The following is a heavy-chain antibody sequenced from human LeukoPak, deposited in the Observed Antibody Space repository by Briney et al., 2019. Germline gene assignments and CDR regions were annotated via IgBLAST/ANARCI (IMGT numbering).Heavy chain of an antibody. D-gene: IGHD3-10*01. CDR2: IYYSGST. Sequence: SQTLSPTCTVSGGSISSGDYYRSWIRQPPGKGLEWIGYIYYSGSTYYNPSLKSRVTISVDTSKNQFSLKLSSVTAADTAVYYCARGATIWSYYYGSGTTGRYFDYWGQGTLVTVSS. V-gene: IGHV4-30-4*01. CDR3: ARGATIWSYYYGSGTTGRYFDY. J-gene: IGHJ4*02. CDR1: GGSISSGDYY.